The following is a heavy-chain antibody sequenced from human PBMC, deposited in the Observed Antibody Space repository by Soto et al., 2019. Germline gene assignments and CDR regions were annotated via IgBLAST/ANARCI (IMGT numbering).Heavy chain of an antibody. J-gene: IGHJ4*02. CDR3: ARLNTGPNIRGTAFDY. D-gene: IGHD1-1*01. CDR1: GGFAISDDHY. CDR2: ILYTGSS. Sequence: ETLSLTCSFSGGFAISDDHYLGWIRQPPGRGLEWIGSILYTGSSYYNPSLKSRVSMSVDTSRNLFSLNMTCVTAADTARYYCARLNTGPNIRGTAFDYWGQGTQVTVSS. V-gene: IGHV4-39*02.